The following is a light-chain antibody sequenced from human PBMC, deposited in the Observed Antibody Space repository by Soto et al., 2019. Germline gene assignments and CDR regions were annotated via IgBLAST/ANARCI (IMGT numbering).Light chain of an antibody. V-gene: IGKV1-5*03. CDR3: QQYNSDPYT. J-gene: IGKJ2*01. CDR1: QRITNW. CDR2: KSS. Sequence: DIQMTQSPSTLSASIGDRVTITCRASQRITNWLVWYQQKPGKAPKLLIYKSSSLESGVSSRFSGSGSGTEFTLTISSLQPDDVATYYCQQYNSDPYTFGQGTQLAI.